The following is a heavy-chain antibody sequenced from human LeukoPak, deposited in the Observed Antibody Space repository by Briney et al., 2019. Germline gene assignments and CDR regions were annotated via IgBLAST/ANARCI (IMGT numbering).Heavy chain of an antibody. CDR3: ARGPYSSSWD. D-gene: IGHD6-13*01. CDR1: GGSISSSSYY. Sequence: SETLSLTCTVSGGSISSSSYYWGWIRQPPGKGLEWIGSIYYSGSTYYNPSLKSRVTISVDTYKNQFSLKLSSVTAADTAVYYCARGPYSSSWDWGQGTLVTVSS. J-gene: IGHJ4*02. V-gene: IGHV4-39*01. CDR2: IYYSGST.